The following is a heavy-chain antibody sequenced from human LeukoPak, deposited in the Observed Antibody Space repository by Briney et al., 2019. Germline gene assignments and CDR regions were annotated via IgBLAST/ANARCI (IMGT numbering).Heavy chain of an antibody. J-gene: IGHJ4*02. CDR3: ARGSGFLSDS. CDR2: INPSGGST. CDR1: EYTFTSYY. Sequence: GASVKSSCKTSEYTFTSYYLHWVRQAPGQGLEWLGIINPSGGSTTYAQKFQGRVTMTRDTSTSTVYMQLSSLRSEDTAVYYCARGSGFLSDSWGQGTLVTVSS. V-gene: IGHV1-46*01. D-gene: IGHD3-22*01.